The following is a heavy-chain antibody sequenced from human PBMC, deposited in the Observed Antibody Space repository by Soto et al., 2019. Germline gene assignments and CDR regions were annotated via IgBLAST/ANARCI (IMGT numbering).Heavy chain of an antibody. V-gene: IGHV5-10-1*01. CDR1: GYSFAGYW. CDR3: ARLAAGPYYYYYGMDV. CDR2: IDPSDSQT. Sequence: GESLKISCKGSGYSFAGYWITWVRQKPGKGLEWMGRIDPSDSQTYYSPSFRGHVTISVTKSITTVFLQWSSLRASDTAMYYCARLAAGPYYYYYGMDVWGQGTTVTVSS. J-gene: IGHJ6*02. D-gene: IGHD6-13*01.